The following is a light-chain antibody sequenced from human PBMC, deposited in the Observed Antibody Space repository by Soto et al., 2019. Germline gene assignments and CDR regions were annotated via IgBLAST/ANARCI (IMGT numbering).Light chain of an antibody. V-gene: IGLV2-14*01. Sequence: QSALTQPASVSGSPGQSITISCTGTSSDIGGYNSVSWYQQHPGKAPKLMIYGVSNRPSGVSSRFSGSKSGNTASLTISGLQAEDEADYYCSSYTSSSSLVFGTGTKVTVL. J-gene: IGLJ1*01. CDR2: GVS. CDR3: SSYTSSSSLV. CDR1: SSDIGGYNS.